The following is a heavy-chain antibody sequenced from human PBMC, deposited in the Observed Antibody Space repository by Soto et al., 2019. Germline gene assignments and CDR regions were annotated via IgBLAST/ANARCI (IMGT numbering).Heavy chain of an antibody. CDR1: GFTFSSYA. V-gene: IGHV3-23*01. J-gene: IGHJ3*02. D-gene: IGHD1-7*01. CDR3: AKPTGITETTQPFDI. Sequence: GVLRLSCAASGFTFSSYAMSWVRQAPGKGLEWVSAISGSGGSTYYADSVKGRFTISRDNSKNTLYLQMNSLRAEDTAVYYCAKPTGITETTQPFDIGGQGTMVTVSS. CDR2: ISGSGGST.